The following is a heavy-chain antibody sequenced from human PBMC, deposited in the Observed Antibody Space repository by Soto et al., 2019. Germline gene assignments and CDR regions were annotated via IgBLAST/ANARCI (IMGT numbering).Heavy chain of an antibody. CDR3: ARGGYYDSSGYEGFDP. Sequence: ASVKVSFKASGGSFSSYIVSWVRQAPGQGLEWMGRIIPVLGVEYYAQKFQGRVTITADESTSTAYMELSSLRSEDTAVYYCARGGYYDSSGYEGFDPWGQGTLVTVSS. V-gene: IGHV1-69*02. D-gene: IGHD3-22*01. CDR1: GGSFSSYI. CDR2: IIPVLGVE. J-gene: IGHJ5*02.